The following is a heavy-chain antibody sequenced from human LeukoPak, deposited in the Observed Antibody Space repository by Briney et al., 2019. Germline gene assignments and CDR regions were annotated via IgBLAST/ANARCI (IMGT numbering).Heavy chain of an antibody. CDR1: GGSISSYY. CDR3: ARGGNCSGGSCYSSYFDY. CDR2: IYTSGST. V-gene: IGHV4-4*07. J-gene: IGHJ4*02. Sequence: SETLSLTCTVSGGSISSYYWSWIRQPAGKGLEWIGRIYTSGSTNYNPSLKSRVTISVDTSKNQFSLKLSSVTAADTAVYYCARGGNCSGGSCYSSYFDYWGQGTLVTVSS. D-gene: IGHD2-15*01.